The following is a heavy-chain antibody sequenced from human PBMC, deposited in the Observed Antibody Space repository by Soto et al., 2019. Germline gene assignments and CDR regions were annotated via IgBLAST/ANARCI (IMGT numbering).Heavy chain of an antibody. CDR2: AHHSGRT. CDR1: GGSMSISNW. D-gene: IGHD1-26*01. Sequence: SETLSLTCTVSGGSMSISNWWNWVRQSPGKGLEWIGEAHHSGRTNYNPSLKSRVTISVDRSESHFSLRLSSVTAADTAVYDCARSEATFLDYWGQGTLVTVSS. J-gene: IGHJ4*02. CDR3: ARSEATFLDY. V-gene: IGHV4-4*02.